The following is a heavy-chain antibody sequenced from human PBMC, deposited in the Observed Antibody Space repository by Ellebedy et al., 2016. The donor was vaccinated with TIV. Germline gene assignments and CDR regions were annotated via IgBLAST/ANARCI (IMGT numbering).Heavy chain of an antibody. J-gene: IGHJ6*02. Sequence: AASVKVSCKASGYTFTSYGISWVRQAPGQGLEWMGWISAYNGNTNYAQKLQGRVTMTTDTSTSTAYMELRSLRSDDTAVYYCARDYTSSWRYYYYGMDVWGQGTTVTASS. CDR1: GYTFTSYG. CDR3: ARDYTSSWRYYYYGMDV. D-gene: IGHD6-13*01. V-gene: IGHV1-18*01. CDR2: ISAYNGNT.